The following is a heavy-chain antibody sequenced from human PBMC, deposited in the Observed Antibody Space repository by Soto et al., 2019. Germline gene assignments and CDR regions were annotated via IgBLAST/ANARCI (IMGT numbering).Heavy chain of an antibody. CDR1: GGTFSSYA. Sequence: GASVKVSCKASGGTFSSYAISWVRQAPGQGLEWMGGIIPIFGTANYAQKFQGRVTITADESTSTAYMELSSLRSEDPAVYYCASGGEGDYPKPGYYYYGMDVWGQGTTVTVSS. V-gene: IGHV1-69*13. CDR2: IIPIFGTA. D-gene: IGHD4-17*01. CDR3: ASGGEGDYPKPGYYYYGMDV. J-gene: IGHJ6*02.